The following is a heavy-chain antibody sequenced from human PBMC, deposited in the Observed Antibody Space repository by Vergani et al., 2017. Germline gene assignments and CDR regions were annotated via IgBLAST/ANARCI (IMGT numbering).Heavy chain of an antibody. CDR2: IYHSGST. V-gene: IGHV4-34*01. J-gene: IGHJ5*02. D-gene: IGHD4/OR15-4a*01. CDR1: GGSFSGYY. Sequence: QVQLQQWGAGLLKPSETLSLTCAVYGGSFSGYYWSWIRQPPGKGLEWIGYIYHSGSTYYNPSLKSRVTISVDRSKNQFSLKLSSVTAADTAVYYCARVTGAWFDPWGQGTLVTVSS. CDR3: ARVTGAWFDP.